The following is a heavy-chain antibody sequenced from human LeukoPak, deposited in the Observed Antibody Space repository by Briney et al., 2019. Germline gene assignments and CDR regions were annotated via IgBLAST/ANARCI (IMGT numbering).Heavy chain of an antibody. CDR2: ISSSSSYI. CDR3: ARETYYYDSSGLFFDY. Sequence: GGSLRLSCAASGFTFSSYSMNWVRQAPGKGLEWVSSISSSSSYIYYADSVKGRFTISRDNSKNTLYLQMNSLRAEDTAVYYCARETYYYDSSGLFFDYWGQGTLVTVSS. V-gene: IGHV3-21*01. D-gene: IGHD3-22*01. J-gene: IGHJ4*02. CDR1: GFTFSSYS.